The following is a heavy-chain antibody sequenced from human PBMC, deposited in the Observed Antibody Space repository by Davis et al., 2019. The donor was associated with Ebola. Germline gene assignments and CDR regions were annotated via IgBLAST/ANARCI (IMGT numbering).Heavy chain of an antibody. J-gene: IGHJ4*02. D-gene: IGHD3-10*01. Sequence: GGSLRLSCAASGFTFSSYEMNWVRQAPGKGLEWVSYISSSGSTIYYADSVKGRFTISRDNAKNSLYLQMNSLRAEDTAVYYCARGDSWIFGEGLDYWGQGTLVTVSS. V-gene: IGHV3-48*03. CDR2: ISSSGSTI. CDR1: GFTFSSYE. CDR3: ARGDSWIFGEGLDY.